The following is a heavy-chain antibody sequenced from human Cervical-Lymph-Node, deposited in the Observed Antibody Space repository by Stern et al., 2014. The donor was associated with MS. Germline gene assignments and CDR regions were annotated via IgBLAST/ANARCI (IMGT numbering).Heavy chain of an antibody. V-gene: IGHV4-59*01. CDR2: VYYNGTT. CDR1: GGSIRTFS. J-gene: IGHJ4*02. Sequence: VQLVESGPGLVKPSETLSLTCTVSGGSIRTFSWSWIRQPPGRGLEWIGCVYYNGTTTHTPSLKSRVTMSVDTSKSQLSLRLHSVTAADTAVYYCARHSVGVKDFDSWGQGTLVTVSS. CDR3: ARHSVGVKDFDS. D-gene: IGHD4-23*01.